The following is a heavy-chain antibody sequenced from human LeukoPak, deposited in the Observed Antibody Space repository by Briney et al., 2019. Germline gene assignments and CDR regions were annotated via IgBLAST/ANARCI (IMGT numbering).Heavy chain of an antibody. CDR1: GFTFSSYA. CDR2: ISGSGGST. J-gene: IGHJ6*02. D-gene: IGHD2-15*01. CDR3: AKEVVYETDYYYYYGMDV. V-gene: IGHV3-23*01. Sequence: GGSLRLSCAASGFTFSSYAMSWVRQAPGKGLEWVSAISGSGGSTYYADSVKGPFTISRDNSKNTLYLQMNSLRAEDTAVYYCAKEVVYETDYYYYYGMDVWGQGTTVTVSS.